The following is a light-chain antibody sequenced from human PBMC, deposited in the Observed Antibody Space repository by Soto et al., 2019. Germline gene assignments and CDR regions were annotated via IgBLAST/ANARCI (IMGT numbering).Light chain of an antibody. CDR3: QSYDSSLSVV. V-gene: IGLV1-40*01. CDR1: SSNIGAGYD. CDR2: GNS. J-gene: IGLJ2*01. Sequence: QPVLTQPPSVSRAPGQRVTISCTGSSSNIGAGYDVHWYQQLPGTAPKLLIYGNSNRPSGVPDRFSGSKSGTSASLAITGLQAEDEADYYCQSYDSSLSVVFGGGTQLTVL.